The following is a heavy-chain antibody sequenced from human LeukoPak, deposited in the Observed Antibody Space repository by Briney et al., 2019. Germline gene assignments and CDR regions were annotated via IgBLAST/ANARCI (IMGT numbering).Heavy chain of an antibody. CDR1: GVSISSGGYS. CDR3: ARGFSGYYSFDY. V-gene: IGHV4-30-2*01. CDR2: IYHSGST. D-gene: IGHD3-22*01. J-gene: IGHJ4*02. Sequence: SQTLSLTCAVSGVSISSGGYSWSWIRQPPGKGLEWIGYIYHSGSTYYNPSLKSRVTISVDTSENQFSLKLNSVTAADTAVYYCARGFSGYYSFDYWGQGTLVTVSS.